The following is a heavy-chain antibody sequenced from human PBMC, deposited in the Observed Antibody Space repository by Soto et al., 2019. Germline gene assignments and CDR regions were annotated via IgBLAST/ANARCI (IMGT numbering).Heavy chain of an antibody. J-gene: IGHJ5*02. CDR1: GFTFSSYG. D-gene: IGHD2-2*01. CDR3: AKGVGGWDCSRTSCYSYNWFDP. CDR2: ISYDGSNK. Sequence: QVQLVESGGGVVQPGRSLRLSCAASGFTFSSYGMHWVRQAPGKGLEWVAVISYDGSNKNYADSVKGRFTISRDNSKNTLCRQMNSLRGEDTAVYYCAKGVGGWDCSRTSCYSYNWFDPWCQGTLVTVSS. V-gene: IGHV3-30*18.